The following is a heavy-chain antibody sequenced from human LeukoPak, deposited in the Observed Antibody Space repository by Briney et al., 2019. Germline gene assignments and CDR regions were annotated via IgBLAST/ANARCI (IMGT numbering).Heavy chain of an antibody. D-gene: IGHD6-19*01. CDR1: GGTFTSYA. Sequence: ASVKVSCKASGGTFTSYAISWLRQAPGQGLEWMGGIIPIFGTANYAQKFQGRVTITADESTSTAYMELRSLRSDDTAVYYCARKDYSSGWYEGNYWGQGTLVTVSS. J-gene: IGHJ4*02. CDR2: IIPIFGTA. CDR3: ARKDYSSGWYEGNY. V-gene: IGHV1-69*13.